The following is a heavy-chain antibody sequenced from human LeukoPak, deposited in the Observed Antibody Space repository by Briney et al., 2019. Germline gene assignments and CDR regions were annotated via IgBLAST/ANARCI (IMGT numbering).Heavy chain of an antibody. D-gene: IGHD6-6*01. V-gene: IGHV3-23*01. Sequence: GGSLRLSCAASGFTFSSYGMSWVRQAPGKGLEWVSAISGSGGSTYYADSVKGRFTISRDNAKNTLYLQMNSLRAEDTAVYYCARPLSGYSSSLGYWGQGTLVTVSS. CDR1: GFTFSSYG. CDR2: ISGSGGST. CDR3: ARPLSGYSSSLGY. J-gene: IGHJ4*02.